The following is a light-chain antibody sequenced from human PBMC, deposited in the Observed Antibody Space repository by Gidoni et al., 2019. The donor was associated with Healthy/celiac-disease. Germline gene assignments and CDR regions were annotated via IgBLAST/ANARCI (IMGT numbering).Light chain of an antibody. CDR3: QQYNNWPPLT. J-gene: IGKJ4*01. V-gene: IGKV3-15*01. CDR2: GAS. CDR1: QSVNSN. Sequence: EIVMTQYPATLSVSPGERATLSCRASQSVNSNLAWYQQKPGQAPRLLIYGASTRATGIPARCSGSESGTEFTLTISSLQSEDCAVYYCQQYNNWPPLTFGGGTKVEIK.